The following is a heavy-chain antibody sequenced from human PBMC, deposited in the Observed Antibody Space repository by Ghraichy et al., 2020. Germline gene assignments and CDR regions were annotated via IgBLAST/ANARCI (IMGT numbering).Heavy chain of an antibody. D-gene: IGHD1-14*01. CDR1: GFSFTDYW. CDR2: LNIDGTTV. Sequence: GGSLRLSCAASGFSFTDYWMHWVRQTPGRGLEWVSHLNIDGTTVNYADSVKGRFTISRDNAKNTMYLQMISLTVEDTAVYYCVRSYKDGLRHFDYWGQGTLVTFSS. J-gene: IGHJ4*02. CDR3: VRSYKDGLRHFDY. V-gene: IGHV3-74*01.